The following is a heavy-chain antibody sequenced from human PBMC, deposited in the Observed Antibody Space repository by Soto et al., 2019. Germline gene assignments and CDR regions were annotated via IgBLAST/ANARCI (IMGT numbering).Heavy chain of an antibody. Sequence: GGSLRLSCAASGFTFSSYDMHWVRQATGKGLERVSAIGTAGDTYYPGSVKGRFTISRENAKNSLYLQMNSLRAGDTAVYYCARVSIVLMVYALGPYFDYWGQGTLVTVSS. V-gene: IGHV3-13*01. CDR2: IGTAGDT. J-gene: IGHJ4*02. D-gene: IGHD2-8*01. CDR1: GFTFSSYD. CDR3: ARVSIVLMVYALGPYFDY.